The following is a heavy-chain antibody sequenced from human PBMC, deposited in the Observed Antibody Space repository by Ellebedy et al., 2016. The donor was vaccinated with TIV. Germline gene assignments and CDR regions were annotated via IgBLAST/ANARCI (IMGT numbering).Heavy chain of an antibody. V-gene: IGHV3-30*03. J-gene: IGHJ5*02. D-gene: IGHD2-2*01. CDR2: ISYDGSNK. Sequence: GESLKISXAASGFTFSSYGMHWVRQAPGKGLEWVAVISYDGSNKYYADSVKGRFTISRDNSKNTLYLQMNSLRAEDTAVYYCARGGYCSSTSCYRSSGWFDPWGQGTLVTVSS. CDR1: GFTFSSYG. CDR3: ARGGYCSSTSCYRSSGWFDP.